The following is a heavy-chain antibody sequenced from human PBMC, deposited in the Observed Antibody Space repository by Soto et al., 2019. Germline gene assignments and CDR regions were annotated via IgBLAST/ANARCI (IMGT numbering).Heavy chain of an antibody. J-gene: IGHJ4*02. CDR3: ISTLGARFDY. CDR1: GYTFTSQN. Sequence: ASVKVSCKASGYTFTSQNMQWVRQAPGQGLEWMGVINPSIGTTTYAQKFQGRVTITSDTSTSSVYMEVSSLRSEDTAVYYCISTLGARFDYWGQGTLVTVSS. V-gene: IGHV1-46*03. CDR2: INPSIGTT. D-gene: IGHD1-26*01.